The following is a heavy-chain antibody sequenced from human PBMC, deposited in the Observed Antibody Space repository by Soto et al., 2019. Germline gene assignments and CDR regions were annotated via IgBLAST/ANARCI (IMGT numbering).Heavy chain of an antibody. CDR2: IFHDGNT. Sequence: XETLSLTCSVAGASIGSGGWWSWVRQPPGKGLEWIAEIFHDGNTNYSPSLKSRVTISVDKSQNQFSLNVYSVTAAGTAVYYCARHEGWTGPDQWGQGTLVTVSS. CDR1: GASIGSGGW. V-gene: IGHV4-4*02. CDR3: ARHEGWTGPDQ. D-gene: IGHD2-8*02. J-gene: IGHJ5*02.